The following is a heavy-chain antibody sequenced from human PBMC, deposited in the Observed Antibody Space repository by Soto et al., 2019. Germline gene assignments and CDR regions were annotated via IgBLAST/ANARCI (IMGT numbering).Heavy chain of an antibody. CDR1: GGSFSGYY. V-gene: IGHV4-34*01. CDR3: ARIDYSHQIGGNGMDV. Sequence: SETLSLTCAVYGGSFSGYYWSWIRQPPGKGLEWIGEINHSGSTSYNPSLKSRVTISVDTSKNQFSLKLSSVPAADTAVYYCARIDYSHQIGGNGMDVWGQGNTVTVSS. D-gene: IGHD4-4*01. CDR2: INHSGST. J-gene: IGHJ6*02.